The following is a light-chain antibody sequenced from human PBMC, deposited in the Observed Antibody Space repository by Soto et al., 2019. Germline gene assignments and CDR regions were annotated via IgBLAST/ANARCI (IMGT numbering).Light chain of an antibody. CDR3: QQYINWPQT. CDR2: GAS. Sequence: IVIPQSPSTLSVSPGERSTFCCRASQSVTANLAWYQQKPGQAPRLLIYGASTRATGIPARFSGSGSGTDFTLTISSLQSEDFAVYYCQQYINWPQTFGQGTKVDIK. CDR1: QSVTAN. J-gene: IGKJ1*01. V-gene: IGKV3-15*01.